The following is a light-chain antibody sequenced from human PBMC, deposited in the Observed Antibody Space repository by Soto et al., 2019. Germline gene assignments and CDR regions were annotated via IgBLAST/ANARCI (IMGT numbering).Light chain of an antibody. CDR3: QQYGSSPGT. V-gene: IGKV3-20*01. CDR2: GAS. Sequence: VVTPARVEKNFSPVEIATLSCMASQSVSSSYLAWYQQKPGQAPRLLIYGASSRATGIPDRFSGSGSGTDFTLTISRLAPEDFAVYYCQQYGSSPGTFGQGTKV. CDR1: QSVSSSY. J-gene: IGKJ1*01.